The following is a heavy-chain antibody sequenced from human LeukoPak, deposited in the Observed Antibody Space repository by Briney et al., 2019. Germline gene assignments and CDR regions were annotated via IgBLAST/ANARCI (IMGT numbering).Heavy chain of an antibody. D-gene: IGHD3-10*01. J-gene: IGHJ3*02. CDR3: ARLIWFGELKDAFDI. CDR1: GGSITSYY. V-gene: IGHV4-59*12. CDR2: IYYRGST. Sequence: SETLSLTCTVSGGSITSYYWSWIRQSPGKGLEWIGDIYYRGSTNYNPSFKSRVSISVDTSKNQYPLKLSSVTAADTAVYYCARLIWFGELKDAFDIWGQGTMVTVSS.